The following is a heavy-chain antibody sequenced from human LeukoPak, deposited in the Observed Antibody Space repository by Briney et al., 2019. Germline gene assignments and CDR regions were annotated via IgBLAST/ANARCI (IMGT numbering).Heavy chain of an antibody. Sequence: ASVKVSCKASGYTFTSHGISWVRQAPGQGLEWMGWMNPNSGNTGYAQKFQGRVTITRNTSISTAYMELSSLRSEDTAVHYCARGLGPDAFDIWGQGTMVTVSS. D-gene: IGHD7-27*01. V-gene: IGHV1-8*01. CDR1: GYTFTSHG. CDR2: MNPNSGNT. CDR3: ARGLGPDAFDI. J-gene: IGHJ3*02.